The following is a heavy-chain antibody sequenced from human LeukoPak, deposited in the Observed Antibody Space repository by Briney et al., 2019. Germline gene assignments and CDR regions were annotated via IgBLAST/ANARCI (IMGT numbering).Heavy chain of an antibody. Sequence: GGSLRLSCAASGFTFSSYSMNWVRQAPGKGLKWVSSISSSSSYIYYADSVKGRFTISRDNAKNSLYLQMNSLRAEDTAVYYCARDGLRYYDSSGYYKPGVDYWGQGTLVTVSS. CDR1: GFTFSSYS. CDR2: ISSSSSYI. J-gene: IGHJ4*02. V-gene: IGHV3-21*01. D-gene: IGHD3-22*01. CDR3: ARDGLRYYDSSGYYKPGVDY.